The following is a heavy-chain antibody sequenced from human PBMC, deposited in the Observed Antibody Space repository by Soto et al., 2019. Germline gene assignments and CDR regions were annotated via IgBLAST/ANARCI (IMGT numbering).Heavy chain of an antibody. CDR2: IIPLLDIS. CDR3: AVLLPHFDY. D-gene: IGHD2-15*01. CDR1: GGTFNSYT. J-gene: IGHJ4*02. V-gene: IGHV1-69*02. Sequence: QVQLLQSGSEVKKPGSSVKVSCQASGGTFNSYTISWVRQAPGQGLEWMGRIIPLLDISNYPQRFQGRVTMTADKSTRTAYLEVTSLTSEDAAIYYCAVLLPHFDYWGQGTLVTVSS.